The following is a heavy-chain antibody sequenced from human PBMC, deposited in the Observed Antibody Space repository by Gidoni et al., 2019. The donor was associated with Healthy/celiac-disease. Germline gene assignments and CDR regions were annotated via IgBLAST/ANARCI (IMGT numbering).Heavy chain of an antibody. CDR3: ARAKSRGLQSGSRDAFDI. V-gene: IGHV4-34*01. Sequence: QVQLQQWGAGLLKPSETLSLTCAVYGGSFSGYHWSWIRQPPGKGLEWIGEINHSGSTNYNPSLKSRVTISVDTSKNQFSLKLSSVTAADTAVYYCARAKSRGLQSGSRDAFDIWGQGTMVTVSS. CDR2: INHSGST. J-gene: IGHJ3*02. CDR1: GGSFSGYH. D-gene: IGHD1-26*01.